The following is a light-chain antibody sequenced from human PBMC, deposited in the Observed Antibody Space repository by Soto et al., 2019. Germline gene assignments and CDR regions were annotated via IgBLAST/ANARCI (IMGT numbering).Light chain of an antibody. CDR1: QDINSW. J-gene: IGKJ1*01. V-gene: IGKV1-12*01. CDR3: QQATRFPWT. Sequence: IQMTQSPSAVSASVGDRVTITCRASQDINSWLAWYQQKPGQAPKLLIYSASRLQSEVPSRLSGSGSGKDFNLTISSLQPEDFATYSCQQATRFPWTFGKGTKVDIK. CDR2: SAS.